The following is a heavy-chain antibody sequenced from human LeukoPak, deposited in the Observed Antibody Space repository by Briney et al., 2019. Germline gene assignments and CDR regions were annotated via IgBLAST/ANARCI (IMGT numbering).Heavy chain of an antibody. Sequence: GASVKVSCKASGYTMNRYAMNRVRQAPGQGLEWMGWINTNTGNPMYAQGFTGRFVFFLDTSVNTAYLQIVDLKAEDTAVYYCARGATSGDYWGQGTLVTVSS. CDR1: GYTMNRYA. J-gene: IGHJ4*02. D-gene: IGHD5-12*01. V-gene: IGHV7-4-1*01. CDR3: ARGATSGDY. CDR2: INTNTGNP.